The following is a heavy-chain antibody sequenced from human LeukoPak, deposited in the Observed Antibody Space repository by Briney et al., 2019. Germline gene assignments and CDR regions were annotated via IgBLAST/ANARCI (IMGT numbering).Heavy chain of an antibody. J-gene: IGHJ4*02. CDR2: IYYSGST. V-gene: IGHV4-59*01. CDR3: ARVNPIVGTIFDY. CDR1: GGSISSYY. D-gene: IGHD1-26*01. Sequence: SETLSLTCTVSGGSISSYYWSWIRQPPGKGLEWIGYIYYSGSTNYNPSLKSRVTISVDTSKNQLSLKLSSVTAADTAVYYCARVNPIVGTIFDYWGQGTLVTVSS.